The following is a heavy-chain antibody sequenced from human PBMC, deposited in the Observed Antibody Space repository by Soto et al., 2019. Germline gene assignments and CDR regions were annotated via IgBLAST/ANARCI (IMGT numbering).Heavy chain of an antibody. CDR1: GFTFSSYW. Sequence: GGSLRLSCAASGFTFSSYWMSWVRQAPGKGLEWVANIKQDGSEKYYVDSVKGRFTISRDNAKNSLYLQMNSLRAEDTAVYYCARDLGPGGPRFGYYYYGMDVWGQGTTVTVSS. CDR2: IKQDGSEK. J-gene: IGHJ6*02. D-gene: IGHD3-10*01. V-gene: IGHV3-7*01. CDR3: ARDLGPGGPRFGYYYYGMDV.